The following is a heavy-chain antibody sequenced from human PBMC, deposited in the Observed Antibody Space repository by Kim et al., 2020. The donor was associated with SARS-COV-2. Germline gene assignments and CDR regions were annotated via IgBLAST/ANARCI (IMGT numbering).Heavy chain of an antibody. V-gene: IGHV3-53*01. CDR2: IYSGGST. Sequence: GGSLRLSCAASGFTVSSNYMSWVRQAPGKGLEWVSVIYSGGSTYYADSVKGRFTISRDNSKNTLYLQMNSLRAEDTAVYYCARDRRAVVAASTEGGMDVWGQGTTVTVSS. J-gene: IGHJ6*02. D-gene: IGHD6-19*01. CDR3: ARDRRAVVAASTEGGMDV. CDR1: GFTVSSNY.